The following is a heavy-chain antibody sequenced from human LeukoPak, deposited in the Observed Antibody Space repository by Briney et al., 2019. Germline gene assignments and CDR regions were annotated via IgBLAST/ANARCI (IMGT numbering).Heavy chain of an antibody. CDR3: AKGRSATGSSWFDP. Sequence: GGSLRLSCAASGFTFNDYAMTWVRQAPGKGLEWVSSISSSGSGTYYADSVKGRFTISRDNSKNTLYLQLNSLRAEDRAVYYCAKGRSATGSSWFDPWGQGTLVTVSS. CDR2: ISSSGSGT. D-gene: IGHD6-13*01. CDR1: GFTFNDYA. J-gene: IGHJ5*02. V-gene: IGHV3-23*01.